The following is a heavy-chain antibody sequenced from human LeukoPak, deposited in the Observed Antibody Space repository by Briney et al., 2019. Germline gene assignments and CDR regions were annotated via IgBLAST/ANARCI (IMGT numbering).Heavy chain of an antibody. Sequence: PSETLSLTCAVYGGTFSGYYWSWIRQPPGNGLEWIGEINHSGSTNDNPSLKSRVTISVDTSKNQFSLKLSSVTAADTAVYYCAIGKGGSYTVRYFDYWGQGTLVTVSS. CDR3: AIGKGGSYTVRYFDY. V-gene: IGHV4-34*01. J-gene: IGHJ4*02. D-gene: IGHD1-26*01. CDR1: GGTFSGYY. CDR2: INHSGST.